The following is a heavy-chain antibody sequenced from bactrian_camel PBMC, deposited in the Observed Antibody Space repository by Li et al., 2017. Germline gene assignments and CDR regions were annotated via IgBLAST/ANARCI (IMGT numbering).Heavy chain of an antibody. CDR2: VSGPNT. D-gene: IGHD6*01. CDR3: AADWRQLLATYPGQKCHWYGGNYAY. CDR1: GMAYSGNC. Sequence: VPVGGSLRLSCAASGMAYSGNCMAWFRQVPGNEREGLATVSGPNTLYADSAKGRFTISQDNAKRMLYLQMTNLKPEDTAIYYCAADWRQLLATYPGQKCHWYGGNYAYWGQGTQVTVS. J-gene: IGHJ4*01. V-gene: IGHV3-3*01.